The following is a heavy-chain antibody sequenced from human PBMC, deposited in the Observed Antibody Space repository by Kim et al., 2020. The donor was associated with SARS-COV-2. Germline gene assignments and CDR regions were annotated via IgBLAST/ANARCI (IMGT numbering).Heavy chain of an antibody. Sequence: DGSNKDYADSVKGRFTISRDNSKNTLYLQMNSLRAEDTAVYYCARDYMDVWGQGTTVTVSS. V-gene: IGHV3-33*01. CDR3: ARDYMDV. J-gene: IGHJ6*02. CDR2: DGSNK.